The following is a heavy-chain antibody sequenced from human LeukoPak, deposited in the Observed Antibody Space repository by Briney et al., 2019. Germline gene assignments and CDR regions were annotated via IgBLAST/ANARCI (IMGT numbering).Heavy chain of an antibody. D-gene: IGHD5-24*01. J-gene: IGHJ4*02. CDR1: GVTLSNYA. CDR3: ARGEQDMATMSIDY. CDR2: SSSGSSTI. Sequence: GGSLRLSCVASGVTLSNYAMSWARQAPGKGLEWVSYSSSGSSTIYYADSVKGRFAISRNNAKSSLYLQMNSLRAEDTAVYYCARGEQDMATMSIDYWGQGTLVTVSS. V-gene: IGHV3-48*01.